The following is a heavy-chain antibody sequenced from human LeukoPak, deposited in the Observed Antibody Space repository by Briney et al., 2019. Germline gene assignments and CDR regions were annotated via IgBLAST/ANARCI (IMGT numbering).Heavy chain of an antibody. V-gene: IGHV3-33*06. CDR2: IWYDGSNK. CDR1: GFTFSSYG. CDR3: AKEGEIGWFDP. D-gene: IGHD2/OR15-2a*01. Sequence: PGRSLRLSCAASGFTFSSYGMRWVRQAPGKGLEWVAVIWYDGSNKYYADSVKGRFTISRDNSKNTLYLQMNSLRAEDTAVYYCAKEGEIGWFDPWGQGTLVTVSS. J-gene: IGHJ5*02.